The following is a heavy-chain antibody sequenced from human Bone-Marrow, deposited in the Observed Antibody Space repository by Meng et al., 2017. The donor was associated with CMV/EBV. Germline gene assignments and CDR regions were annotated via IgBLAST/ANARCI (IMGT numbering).Heavy chain of an antibody. D-gene: IGHD6-13*01. CDR2: IYPGDSDT. J-gene: IGHJ4*02. CDR1: GYSFTSYW. V-gene: IGHV5-51*01. CDR3: ARGDIAAAGPFDY. Sequence: GESLKISCPGSGYSFTSYWIGWVRQMPGKGLEWMGIIYPGDSDTRYSPSFQGQVTISADKSISTAYLQWSSLKASDTARYYRARGDIAAAGPFDYWGQGTLVHVSS.